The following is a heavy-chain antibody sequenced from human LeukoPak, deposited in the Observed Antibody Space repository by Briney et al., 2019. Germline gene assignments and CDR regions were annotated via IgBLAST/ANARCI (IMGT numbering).Heavy chain of an antibody. D-gene: IGHD1-26*01. V-gene: IGHV4-34*01. J-gene: IGHJ4*02. CDR1: GGSFSGYY. Sequence: PSETLSLTCAVYGGSFSGYYWSWIRQPPGKGLEWIGEINHSGSTNYNPSLKSRVTISVDTSKNQFSLKLSSVTAADTAVYYCARDAYCLDYWGQGTLVTVSS. CDR3: ARDAYCLDY. CDR2: INHSGST.